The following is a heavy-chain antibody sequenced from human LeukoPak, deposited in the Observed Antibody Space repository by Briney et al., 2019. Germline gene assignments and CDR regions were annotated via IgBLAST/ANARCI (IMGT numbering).Heavy chain of an antibody. CDR1: GFTVSADY. V-gene: IGHV3-66*01. Sequence: GGSLRLSCAASGFTVSADYMSWVRQAPGKGLEWVSIVYSDGSTNYADSVKGRFTISRDNSKNTLYLQMNSLRAEGTAVYYCARAKEYWGQGTLVTVSS. J-gene: IGHJ4*02. CDR2: VYSDGST. CDR3: ARAKEY. D-gene: IGHD6-6*01.